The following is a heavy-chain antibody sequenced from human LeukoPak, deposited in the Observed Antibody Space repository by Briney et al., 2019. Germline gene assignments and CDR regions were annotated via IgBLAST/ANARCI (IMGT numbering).Heavy chain of an antibody. D-gene: IGHD6-13*01. CDR2: INPNSGGT. Sequence: ASMKVSCKASGYTFTGYYMHWVRQAPGQGLEWMGWINPNSGGTNYAQKFQGRVTMTRDTSISTAYMELSRLRSDDTAVYYCARDDSVRSSWSSFDYWGQGTLVTVSS. CDR1: GYTFTGYY. V-gene: IGHV1-2*02. J-gene: IGHJ4*02. CDR3: ARDDSVRSSWSSFDY.